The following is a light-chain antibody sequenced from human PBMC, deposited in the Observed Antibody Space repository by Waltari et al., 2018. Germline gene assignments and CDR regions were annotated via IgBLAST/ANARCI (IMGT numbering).Light chain of an antibody. J-gene: IGKJ4*01. CDR3: QQYYSTSPLT. CDR2: WAS. Sequence: DIVMTQSPHSLAVSVGERATITCTSSQSLLYSSNNKNSLAWYQQKPGQPPKLLIYWASTREFGVPDRFSGSGSGTDFTLTISSLQAEDVAVYYCQQYYSTSPLTFGGGTKVEIK. CDR1: QSLLYSSNNKNS. V-gene: IGKV4-1*01.